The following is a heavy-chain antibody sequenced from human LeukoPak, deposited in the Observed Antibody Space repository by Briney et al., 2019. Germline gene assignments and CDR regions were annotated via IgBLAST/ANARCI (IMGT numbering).Heavy chain of an antibody. CDR1: GGSISSYS. J-gene: IGHJ6*03. D-gene: IGHD6-19*01. V-gene: IGHV4-59*01. CDR2: IYNSGST. CDR3: ARDRVAVAAYYYYYMDV. Sequence: SETLSLTCTVSGGSISSYSWSWIRQPPGKGLEWIGYIYNSGSTNYNPSLKSRVTISVDTSKNQLSLKLSSVTAADTAVYYRARDRVAVAAYYYYYMDVWGKGTTVTVSS.